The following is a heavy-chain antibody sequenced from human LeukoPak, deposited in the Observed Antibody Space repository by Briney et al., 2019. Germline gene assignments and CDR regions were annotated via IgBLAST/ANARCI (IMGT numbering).Heavy chain of an antibody. Sequence: GASVKVSCKASGYTFTSYGISWVRQAPGQGLEWMGWISAYNGNTNYAQKLQGRVTMTTDTSMSTAYMELRSPRSDDTAVYYCARVMAYDSSGYRYYFDYWGQGTLVTVSS. D-gene: IGHD3-22*01. CDR3: ARVMAYDSSGYRYYFDY. V-gene: IGHV1-18*01. CDR2: ISAYNGNT. J-gene: IGHJ4*02. CDR1: GYTFTSYG.